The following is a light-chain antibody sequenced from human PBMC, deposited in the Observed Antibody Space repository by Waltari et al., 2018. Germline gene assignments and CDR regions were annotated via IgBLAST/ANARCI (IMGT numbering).Light chain of an antibody. CDR2: TDS. CDR3: QSAHSNGSDVV. CDR1: ALSKQF. J-gene: IGLJ2*01. V-gene: IGLV3-25*03. Sequence: SYELTQPPSVSVSPAQTARITCPGAALSKQFGYWYQQKSGRAPVLMIYTDSGRPSGIPERFSGSSSGTTVTLTISAVQPEDEADYYCQSAHSNGSDVVFGGGTKLTVL.